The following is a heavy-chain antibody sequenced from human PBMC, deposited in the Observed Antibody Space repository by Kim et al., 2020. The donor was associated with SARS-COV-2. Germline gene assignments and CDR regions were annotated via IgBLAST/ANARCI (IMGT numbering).Heavy chain of an antibody. J-gene: IGHJ4*01. V-gene: IGHV3-23*01. Sequence: GGSLRLSCIASGFTFSSFAMSWVRQAPGKGLEWVSAISDSGGRTYYAESVEGRFTISRDNSKNTLYLQLTSLGVEDRATYYCVKEKKMGDYTSGLDYWG. CDR2: ISDSGGRT. CDR1: GFTFSSFA. CDR3: VKEKKMGDYTSGLDY. D-gene: IGHD3-16*01.